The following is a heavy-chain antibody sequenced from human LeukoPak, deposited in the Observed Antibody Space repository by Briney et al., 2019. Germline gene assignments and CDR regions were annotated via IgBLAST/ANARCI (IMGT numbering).Heavy chain of an antibody. J-gene: IGHJ4*02. D-gene: IGHD4-17*01. CDR3: ARDPTTEFGVPEYFDD. CDR2: INHSGRT. V-gene: IGHV4-34*01. Sequence: ASETLSLTCGVPSESFSGYYWNWLRQPPGKGLEWIGEINHSGRTNYNPSLESRVTISVDASRKQFSLTLRSVTAADTAIYYCARDPTTEFGVPEYFDDWGQGTPVTVSS. CDR1: SESFSGYY.